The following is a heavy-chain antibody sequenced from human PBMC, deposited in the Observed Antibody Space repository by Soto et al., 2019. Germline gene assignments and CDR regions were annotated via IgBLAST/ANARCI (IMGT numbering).Heavy chain of an antibody. CDR2: IYYSGST. D-gene: IGHD2-8*01. J-gene: IGHJ4*02. V-gene: IGHV4-39*01. CDR1: GGSISSSSYY. CDR3: ARRMLYGDWGLDY. Sequence: QLQLQESGPGLVKPSETLSLTCTVSGGSISSSSYYWGWIRQPPGKGLEWIGSIYYSGSTYYNPSLKSRVTISVDTSKNQFSLKLSSVTAADTAVYYCARRMLYGDWGLDYWGQGTLVTVSS.